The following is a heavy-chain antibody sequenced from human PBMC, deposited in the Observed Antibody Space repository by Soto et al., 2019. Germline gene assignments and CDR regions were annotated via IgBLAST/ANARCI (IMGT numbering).Heavy chain of an antibody. J-gene: IGHJ6*02. D-gene: IGHD3-3*01. Sequence: QVQLQESGPGLVKPSETLSLTCTVSGGSVSSESHYWSWIRQTPGKGLEWIGYLYYTGSTNYNPSLKGRVTMSVDTSRDKVSLRLRSVTRADTAVYYCARDQYDFRSGSYYSAMEGWGQGTKVTVSS. CDR2: LYYTGST. CDR3: ARDQYDFRSGSYYSAMEG. CDR1: GGSVSSESHY. V-gene: IGHV4-61*01.